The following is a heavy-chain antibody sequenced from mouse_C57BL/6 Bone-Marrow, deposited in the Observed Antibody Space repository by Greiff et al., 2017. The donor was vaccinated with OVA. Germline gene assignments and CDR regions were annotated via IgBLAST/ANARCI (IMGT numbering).Heavy chain of an antibody. CDR2: IRNKANGYTT. CDR1: GFTFTDYY. V-gene: IGHV7-3*01. J-gene: IGHJ4*01. CDR3: ASYGSYYAMDY. Sequence: DVKLVESGGGLVQPGGSLSLSCAASGFTFTDYYMSWVRQPPGKALEWLGFIRNKANGYTTEYSASVKGRFTISRDNSQSILYLQMNALRADDSATYYCASYGSYYAMDYWGQGTSVTVSS. D-gene: IGHD1-1*02.